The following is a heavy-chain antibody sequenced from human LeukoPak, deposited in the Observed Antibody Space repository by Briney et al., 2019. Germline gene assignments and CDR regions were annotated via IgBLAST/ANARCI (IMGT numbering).Heavy chain of an antibody. V-gene: IGHV3-23*01. CDR3: ARSGYNRLDY. Sequence: GGSLRLSCAASGFTFNTYAMSWVRQAPGKGVEWGSSFSGSGGSTYYAYCVKRRFTIPRDISKSTWYLQMNTLSAEDSVILCCARSGYNRLDYWGQGTLVTVSS. CDR1: GFTFNTYA. J-gene: IGHJ4*02. D-gene: IGHD5-24*01. CDR2: FSGSGGST.